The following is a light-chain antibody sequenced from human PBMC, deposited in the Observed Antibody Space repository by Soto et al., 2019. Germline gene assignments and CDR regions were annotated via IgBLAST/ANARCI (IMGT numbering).Light chain of an antibody. CDR2: DVS. J-gene: IGKJ5*01. CDR3: QQFNSYPMT. CDR1: QDIRGA. Sequence: ALLLPQSPSSLSASLGYRVTITCRASQDIRGALAWYQQKPGKAPKILIYDVSTLESGVPSRFSGSSSGTDFTPTISSLQPVDFATYYCQQFNSYPMTFGQGTDWRLN. V-gene: IGKV1-13*02.